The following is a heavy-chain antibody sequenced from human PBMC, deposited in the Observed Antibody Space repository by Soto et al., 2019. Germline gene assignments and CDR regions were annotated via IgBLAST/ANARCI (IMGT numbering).Heavy chain of an antibody. D-gene: IGHD3-3*01. V-gene: IGHV4-31*03. CDR2: IYYSGST. J-gene: IGHJ5*02. CDR3: ASAAYYDFWSGYSTNNWFDP. CDR1: GGSISRGGYY. Sequence: SETRSLTCTVSGGSISRGGYYWSWIRQHPGKGLEWIGYIYYSGSTYYNPSLKSRVTISVDTSENQFSLKLSSVTAADTAVYYCASAAYYDFWSGYSTNNWFDPWGQGTLVTVSS.